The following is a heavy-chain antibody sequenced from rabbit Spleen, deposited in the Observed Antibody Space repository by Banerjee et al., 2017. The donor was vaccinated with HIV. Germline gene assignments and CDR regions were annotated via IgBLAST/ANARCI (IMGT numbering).Heavy chain of an antibody. J-gene: IGHJ6*01. CDR2: IYAGSSGST. D-gene: IGHD4-2*01. V-gene: IGHV1S40*01. CDR1: GFSFNSGYD. CDR3: ARDAGTSFSTYGMDL. Sequence: QSLEESGGGLVKPGASLTLTCEASGFSFNSGYDMCWVRQAPGKGLEWIACIYAGSSGSTYSATWAKGRFTVSKTSSTTVTLQMTSLTAADTATYFCARDAGTSFSTYGMDLWGQGTLVTVS.